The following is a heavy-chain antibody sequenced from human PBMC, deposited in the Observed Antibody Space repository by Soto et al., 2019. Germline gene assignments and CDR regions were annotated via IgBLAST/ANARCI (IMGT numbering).Heavy chain of an antibody. D-gene: IGHD5-12*01. J-gene: IGHJ4*02. CDR2: SIPIFGTA. CDR1: GGTFSSYA. CDR3: AGYRTREMATTPDDY. V-gene: IGHV1-69*12. Sequence: QVQLVQSGAEVKKPGSSVKVSCKASGGTFSSYAISWVRQAPGQGLEWMGGSIPIFGTANYAQKFQGRVTVTADESTSTAYMELSSLRSEDTAVYYCAGYRTREMATTPDDYWGQGTLVTVSS.